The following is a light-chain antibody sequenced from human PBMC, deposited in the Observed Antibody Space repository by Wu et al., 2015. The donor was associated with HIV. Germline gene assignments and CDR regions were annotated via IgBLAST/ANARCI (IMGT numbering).Light chain of an antibody. Sequence: EIVLTQSPGTLSLSPGDSATLSCRASQSVNSNYFAWFQQKPGQAPRLLIYGASSRATGIPDRFGGSGSGTNFTLIISRLEREDSAVYYCQQYGRSPLYSFGQGTKLEIK. J-gene: IGKJ2*03. CDR2: GAS. V-gene: IGKV3-20*01. CDR1: QSVNSNY. CDR3: QQYGRSPLYS.